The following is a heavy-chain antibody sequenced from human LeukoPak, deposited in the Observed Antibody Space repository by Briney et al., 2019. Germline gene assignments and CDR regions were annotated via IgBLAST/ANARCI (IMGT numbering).Heavy chain of an antibody. D-gene: IGHD6-19*01. Sequence: SETLSLTCTVSGDSFRSYYWSWIRQPPGKGLEWIGYAYYSGSTTYNPSLESRVTISVDTSKNQFSLKLTAVTAADTAVYYCARNSAVATSRSWFDPWGQGTLVTVSS. CDR1: GDSFRSYY. CDR3: ARNSAVATSRSWFDP. CDR2: AYYSGST. J-gene: IGHJ5*02. V-gene: IGHV4-59*08.